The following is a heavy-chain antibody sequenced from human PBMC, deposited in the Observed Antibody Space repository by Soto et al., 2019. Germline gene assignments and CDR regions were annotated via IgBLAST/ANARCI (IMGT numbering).Heavy chain of an antibody. V-gene: IGHV5-51*01. Sequence: GESLKISCRGSGFTFTNYWIAWVRQMPGKGLEWMGIIYPGDSDTSYSPSFQGQVTISADKSINTAYLHWSSLKASDTAMYYCAKHEGYCSSTTCSNFDYWGQGTLVTVSS. D-gene: IGHD2-2*01. CDR3: AKHEGYCSSTTCSNFDY. CDR2: IYPGDSDT. CDR1: GFTFTNYW. J-gene: IGHJ4*02.